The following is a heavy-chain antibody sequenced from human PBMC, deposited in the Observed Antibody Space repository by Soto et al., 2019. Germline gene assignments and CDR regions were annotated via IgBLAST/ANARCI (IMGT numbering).Heavy chain of an antibody. CDR1: GFTFSSYS. V-gene: IGHV3-21*01. CDR3: ARANSRYFDWSSCSCYFDY. D-gene: IGHD3-9*01. CDR2: ISSSSSYI. Sequence: GGSLRLSCAASGFTFSSYSMNWVRQAPGKGLEWVSSISSSSSYIYYADSVKGRFTISRDNAKNSLYLQMNSLRAEDTAVYYCARANSRYFDWSSCSCYFDYWGQGTRVTVAS. J-gene: IGHJ4*02.